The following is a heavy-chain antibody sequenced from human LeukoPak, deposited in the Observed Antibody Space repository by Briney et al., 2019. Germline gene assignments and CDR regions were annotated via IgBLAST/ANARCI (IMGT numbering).Heavy chain of an antibody. CDR3: ARHARDCSSTSCYVNWFDP. D-gene: IGHD2-2*01. V-gene: IGHV4-4*07. CDR2: IYTSGST. CDR1: GGSISSYY. Sequence: SETLSLTCTVSGGSISSYYWSWIRQPAGKGLEWIGRIYTSGSTNYNPSLKSRVTMSVDTSKNQFSLKLSSVTAADTAVYYCARHARDCSSTSCYVNWFDPWGQGTLVTVSS. J-gene: IGHJ5*02.